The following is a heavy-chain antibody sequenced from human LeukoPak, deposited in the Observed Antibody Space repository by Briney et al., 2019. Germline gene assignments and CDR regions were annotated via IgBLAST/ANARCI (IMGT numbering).Heavy chain of an antibody. CDR1: GFIFSNYW. D-gene: IGHD5-18*01. CDR2: IKQDGREK. CDR3: ASLDTAKQPLANH. Sequence: GGSLRLSCAASGFIFSNYWMSWVRQAPGKGLEWVANIKQDGREKYYVDSVEGRFTISRDNAKNSLSLQMNTLRVEDTAMYYCASLDTAKQPLANHWGQGTLVTVSS. J-gene: IGHJ5*02. V-gene: IGHV3-7*03.